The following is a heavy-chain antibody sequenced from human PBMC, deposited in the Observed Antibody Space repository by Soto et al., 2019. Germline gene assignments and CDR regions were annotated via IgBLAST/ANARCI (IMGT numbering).Heavy chain of an antibody. V-gene: IGHV3-23*01. Sequence: PGGSLRLSCAASGFTFSSYAMSWVRQAPGKGLEWVPAISGSGGRTYYADSVKGRFTISRDNSKNTLYLQMNSLRAEDTAVYYCAKDRRVPRAPAAIPDRFYDYVCGSDRLDYWGQGTLVTVSS. CDR3: AKDRRVPRAPAAIPDRFYDYVCGSDRLDY. CDR2: ISGSGGRT. D-gene: IGHD3-16*02. CDR1: GFTFSSYA. J-gene: IGHJ4*02.